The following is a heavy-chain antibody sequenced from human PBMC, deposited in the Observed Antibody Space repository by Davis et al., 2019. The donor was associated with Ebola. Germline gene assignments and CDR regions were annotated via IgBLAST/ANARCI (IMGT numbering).Heavy chain of an antibody. D-gene: IGHD3-10*01. Sequence: GESLKISCSASGFTFILHTMHWVRQAPGKGLEYVADISNAGAYTFHEDFVKGRFTISRDNSKNTLFLQMNNLRVEDTAVYYCVKGGSEAAANWLDSWGRGTRVTVSS. J-gene: IGHJ5*01. CDR3: VKGGSEAAANWLDS. CDR2: ISNAGAYT. V-gene: IGHV3-64D*08. CDR1: GFTFILHT.